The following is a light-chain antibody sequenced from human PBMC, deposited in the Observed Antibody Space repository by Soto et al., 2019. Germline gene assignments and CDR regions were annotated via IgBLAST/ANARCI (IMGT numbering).Light chain of an antibody. Sequence: QSALTQPRSVSGSPGQSVTISCTGTSSDVGGYIYVSWYQQHPGKVPTLMIYDVSKRPSGVPDRFSGSKSGNTASLTISGLQAEDEADYYCCSYAGSYTYVFGTGTKVTVL. J-gene: IGLJ1*01. CDR3: CSYAGSYTYV. CDR1: SSDVGGYIY. V-gene: IGLV2-11*01. CDR2: DVS.